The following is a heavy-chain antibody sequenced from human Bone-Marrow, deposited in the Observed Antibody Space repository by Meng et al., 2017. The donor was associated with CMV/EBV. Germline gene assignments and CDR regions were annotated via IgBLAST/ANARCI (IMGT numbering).Heavy chain of an antibody. J-gene: IGHJ4*02. Sequence: GESLKISCAASGFTFDDYTMHWVRQAPGKGLEWVSSISSSSSYIYYADSVKGRFTISRDNAKNSLYLQMNSLRAEDTAVYYCARDFRIEARFDYWGQGTLVTVSS. CDR3: ARDFRIEARFDY. V-gene: IGHV3-21*01. D-gene: IGHD3-10*01. CDR2: ISSSSSYI. CDR1: GFTFDDYT.